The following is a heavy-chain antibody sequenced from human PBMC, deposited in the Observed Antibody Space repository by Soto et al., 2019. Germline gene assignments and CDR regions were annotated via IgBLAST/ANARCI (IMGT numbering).Heavy chain of an antibody. CDR2: ISYKSGQE. J-gene: IGHJ3*02. D-gene: IGHD6-19*01. CDR1: GFNFAENA. V-gene: IGHV3-9*01. Sequence: EVQLAESGGGLVQPGRSLRLSCVGSGFNFAENAMHWVRQAPGKGLEWVSGISYKSGQEAYADSVRGRFTISRDNAKSSVYLQINRLKLEDTTVYYGAKDTRISVWSDDGYGAFDIWGQATMVTVSS. CDR3: AKDTRISVWSDDGYGAFDI.